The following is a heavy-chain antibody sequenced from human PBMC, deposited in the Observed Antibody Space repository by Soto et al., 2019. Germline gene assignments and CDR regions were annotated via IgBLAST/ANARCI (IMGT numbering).Heavy chain of an antibody. CDR1: GFTFITYA. CDR3: AKDLFPTSGQRFFFES. Sequence: GGSVRLSCAFSGFTFITYAMTWVRPAQGRGLEWVSTILHDETPFYTDSVKGRFTISRDNVRGTLYLQMNGLRVEDAALYVCAKDLFPTSGQRFFFESWGQGRLVTVSS. V-gene: IGHV3-23*01. CDR2: ILHDETP. D-gene: IGHD2-21*01. J-gene: IGHJ4*02.